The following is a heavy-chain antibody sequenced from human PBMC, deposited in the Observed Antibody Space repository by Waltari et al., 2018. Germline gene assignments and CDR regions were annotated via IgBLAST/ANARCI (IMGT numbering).Heavy chain of an antibody. V-gene: IGHV5-51*03. CDR1: GYSFTSYW. Sequence: EVQLVQSGAEVKKPGESLKISCKGSGYSFTSYWIGWVRQMPGKGLEWMGIIYPGDSDTRYSPSFQGQVTISADKSISTAYLQWSSLKASDTAMYYCASHRRPRRPNDAFDIWGQGTMVTVSS. CDR3: ASHRRPRRPNDAFDI. J-gene: IGHJ3*02. CDR2: IYPGDSDT.